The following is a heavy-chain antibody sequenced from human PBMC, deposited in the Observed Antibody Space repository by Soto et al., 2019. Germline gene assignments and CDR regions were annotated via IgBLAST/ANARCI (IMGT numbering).Heavy chain of an antibody. D-gene: IGHD2-15*01. J-gene: IGHJ4*02. V-gene: IGHV4-59*01. CDR3: ARAHAPTLPFDF. Sequence: SETLSLTCSVSGGSIRNVYWSWIRQSPGKGLEWIGFIFHSGNAKYNPPLQSRASMSIDTSKNQFSLSLESVTAADTAVYFCARAHAPTLPFDFWGQGTLVTVSS. CDR1: GGSIRNVY. CDR2: IFHSGNA.